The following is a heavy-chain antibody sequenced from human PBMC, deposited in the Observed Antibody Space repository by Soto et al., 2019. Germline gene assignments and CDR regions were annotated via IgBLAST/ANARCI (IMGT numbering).Heavy chain of an antibody. V-gene: IGHV5-10-1*01. J-gene: IGHJ6*03. D-gene: IGHD6-13*01. Sequence: GESLKISCKGSGYSFTSYWISWVRQMPGKGLEWMGRIDPSDSYTNYSPSFQGRVTISADKSISTAYLQWSSLKASDTAMYYCARRAAAQDYYYYYMDVWGKGTTVTVSS. CDR2: IDPSDSYT. CDR3: ARRAAAQDYYYYYMDV. CDR1: GYSFTSYW.